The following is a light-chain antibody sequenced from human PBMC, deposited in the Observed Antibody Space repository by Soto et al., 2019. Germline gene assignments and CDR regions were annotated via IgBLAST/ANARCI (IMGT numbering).Light chain of an antibody. CDR1: QSVSSSY. CDR3: QQYGSSFFT. V-gene: IGKV3-20*01. Sequence: EIVLTQSPGTLSLSPGERATLSCRASQSVSSSYLAWYQQKPGQAPRLLIYGASSRATGIPDRFSGSGSGTDVTLTISRLEPEDFAVYYCQQYGSSFFTFGPGTKVDIK. J-gene: IGKJ3*01. CDR2: GAS.